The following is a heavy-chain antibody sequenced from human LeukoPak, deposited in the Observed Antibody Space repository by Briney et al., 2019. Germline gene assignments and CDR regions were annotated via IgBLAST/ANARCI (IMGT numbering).Heavy chain of an antibody. D-gene: IGHD3-16*01. CDR3: AKRNLGNIDY. CDR1: AFTFSTCG. CDR2: ISSDGSYK. V-gene: IGHV3-30*18. J-gene: IGHJ4*02. Sequence: GGSLRLSCAASAFTFSTCGMHWFRQAPGKGLEWVAVISSDGSYKYYADSVKGRFNISRDNSKNTLYLQMNSLRAEDTAVYYCAKRNLGNIDYWGQGTLVTVSS.